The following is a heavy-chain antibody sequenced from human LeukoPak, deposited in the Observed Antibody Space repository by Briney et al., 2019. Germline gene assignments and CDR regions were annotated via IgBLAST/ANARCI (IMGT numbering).Heavy chain of an antibody. CDR2: IYYSGST. Sequence: SQTLSLTCTVSGGSISGGDYYWSWIRQPPGKGLEWIGYIYYSGSTYYNPSLKSRVTISVDTSKNQFSLKLSSVTAADTAVYYCARHDYSNHYYGMDVWGQGTTVTVSS. J-gene: IGHJ6*02. D-gene: IGHD4-11*01. CDR1: GGSISGGDYY. V-gene: IGHV4-30-4*01. CDR3: ARHDYSNHYYGMDV.